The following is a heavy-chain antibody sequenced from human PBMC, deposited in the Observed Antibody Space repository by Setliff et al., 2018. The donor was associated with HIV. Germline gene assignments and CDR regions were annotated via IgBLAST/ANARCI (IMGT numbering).Heavy chain of an antibody. Sequence: WASVKVSCKTSGYTFTSYDINWVRQATGQGLEWMGWMNPNSGNRGYAQKFQGRVTITADKSTSTAYMELSSLRSEDTAVYYCARNPQPTGTPDYYYYYYMDVWGKGTTVTVSS. CDR2: MNPNSGNR. J-gene: IGHJ6*03. CDR1: GYTFTSYD. D-gene: IGHD1-1*01. V-gene: IGHV1-8*03. CDR3: ARNPQPTGTPDYYYYYYMDV.